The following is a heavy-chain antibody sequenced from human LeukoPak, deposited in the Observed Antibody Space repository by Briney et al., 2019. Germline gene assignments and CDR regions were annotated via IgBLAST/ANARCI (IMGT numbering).Heavy chain of an antibody. V-gene: IGHV3-21*01. Sequence: SGGSLRLSCAASGFTFSSYSMNWVRQAPGKGLEWVSSISSSSSYIYYADSVKGRFTISRDNAKNSLYLQMNSLRAEDTAVYYCARVPLSSIGIQLLHFDFWGQGTLVAVSS. D-gene: IGHD5-18*01. CDR3: ARVPLSSIGIQLLHFDF. J-gene: IGHJ4*02. CDR2: ISSSSSYI. CDR1: GFTFSSYS.